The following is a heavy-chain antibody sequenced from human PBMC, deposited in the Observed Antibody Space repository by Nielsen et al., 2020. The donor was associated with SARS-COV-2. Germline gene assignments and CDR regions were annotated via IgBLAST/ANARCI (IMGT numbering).Heavy chain of an antibody. Sequence: GGSLRLSCAASGFTFDDYAMHWVRQAPGKGLEWVSGISWNSGSIGYADSVKGRFTISRDNAKNSLYLQMNSLRAEDTALYYCANPDGYWSQGTLVTVSS. J-gene: IGHJ4*02. V-gene: IGHV3-9*01. CDR1: GFTFDDYA. CDR2: ISWNSGSI. CDR3: ANPDGY.